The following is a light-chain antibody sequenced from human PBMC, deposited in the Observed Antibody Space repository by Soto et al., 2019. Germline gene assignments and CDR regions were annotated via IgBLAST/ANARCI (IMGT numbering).Light chain of an antibody. CDR1: QSMSTNY. Sequence: DIALTQSPGTLSLSPGETATLSCRASQSMSTNYLAWYQHKTGQAPRLLIYAASNRITGIPDRFTGSGSGTDFTFTISGLEPEDFAIYYCQQYGRTFGQGTRLEIK. CDR2: AAS. J-gene: IGKJ5*01. CDR3: QQYGRT. V-gene: IGKV3-20*01.